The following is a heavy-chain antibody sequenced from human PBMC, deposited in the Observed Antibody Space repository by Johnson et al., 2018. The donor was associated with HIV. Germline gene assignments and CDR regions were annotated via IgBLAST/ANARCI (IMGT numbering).Heavy chain of an antibody. CDR1: GFTFDEYD. J-gene: IGHJ3*01. CDR2: INWNGGTA. D-gene: IGHD4-23*01. CDR3: AKDPPLATVVTPAL. Sequence: VQLVESGGGVARPGGSVRLSCEGSGFTFDEYDMIWVRQGPGKGLEWVSGINWNGGTAGYAASVKGRFTISRYNAKNSLYLEMNSLRAEDTALYYCAKDPPLATVVTPALWGQGTMVTVSS. V-gene: IGHV3-20*04.